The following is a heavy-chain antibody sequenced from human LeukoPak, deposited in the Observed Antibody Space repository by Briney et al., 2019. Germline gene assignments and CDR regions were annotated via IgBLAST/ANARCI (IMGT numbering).Heavy chain of an antibody. CDR2: MSSNNRYI. CDR1: GFTFSDYS. Sequence: GGSLRLSCAASGFTFSDYSMNWVRQAPGEKLEWVSSMSSNNRYIYYADSVKGRFPISRDNAKNSLSLQMHSLRAEDTAIYYCARDLEWFGESLLYWGQGTLVTVSS. J-gene: IGHJ4*02. D-gene: IGHD3-10*01. V-gene: IGHV3-21*06. CDR3: ARDLEWFGESLLY.